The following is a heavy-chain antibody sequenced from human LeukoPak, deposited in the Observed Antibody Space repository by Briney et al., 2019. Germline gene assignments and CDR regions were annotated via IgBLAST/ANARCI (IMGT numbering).Heavy chain of an antibody. CDR2: ISGSGGNT. Sequence: GSLRLSCAASGFPFSSYAMSWVRQAPGKGLEWVSAISGSGGNTYFADSVKGRFTISRDNSKNTLYLQMNSLRADDTAVYYCAKGGLVHRFDPWGQGTLVTVSS. J-gene: IGHJ5*02. CDR3: AKGGLVHRFDP. V-gene: IGHV3-23*01. CDR1: GFPFSSYA.